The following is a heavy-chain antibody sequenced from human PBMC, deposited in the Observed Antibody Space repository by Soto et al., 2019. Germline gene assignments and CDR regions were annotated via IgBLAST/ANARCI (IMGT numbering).Heavy chain of an antibody. CDR3: ARSGAYCTSITCLFDAF. J-gene: IGHJ4*02. Sequence: ASVKVSCKASGYTFTSYGYAWVRQAPGQGLEWMGWISAYNGHTNYAQKFLDRVTLTTDTSTTTVYMELRNLGSDDTAIYYCARSGAYCTSITCLFDAFWGLGTLVTVSS. CDR1: GYTFTSYG. V-gene: IGHV1-18*01. CDR2: ISAYNGHT. D-gene: IGHD1-26*01.